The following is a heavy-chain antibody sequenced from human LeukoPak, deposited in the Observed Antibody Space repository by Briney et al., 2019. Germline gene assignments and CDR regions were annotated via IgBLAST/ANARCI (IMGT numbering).Heavy chain of an antibody. CDR2: IKSKTDGGTT. J-gene: IGHJ4*02. CDR1: GFTFSNAW. Sequence: PGGSLRLSCAASGFTFSNAWMSWVRQAPGKGLEWVGRIKSKTDGGTTDYAAPVKGRFTISRGDSKNTLYLQMNSLKTEDTAVYYCSTDEYDCVWGSYRYSGEYYFDYWGQGTLVTVSS. D-gene: IGHD3-16*02. V-gene: IGHV3-15*01. CDR3: STDEYDCVWGSYRYSGEYYFDY.